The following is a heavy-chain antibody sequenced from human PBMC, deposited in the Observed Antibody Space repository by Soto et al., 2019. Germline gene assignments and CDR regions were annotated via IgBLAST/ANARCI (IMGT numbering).Heavy chain of an antibody. CDR2: ILYTVST. CDR3: ARLPRYDFWT. J-gene: IGHJ1*01. CDR1: GGSISINNYY. V-gene: IGHV4-39*01. D-gene: IGHD3-3*01. Sequence: QLQLQESGPGLVKPSETLSLTCTVSGGSISINNYYWGWIRQPPGKGLEWIGNILYTVSTSYNPSLSSRVTMSVDTSKSQFSLKLTSVTAADPAIYYCARLPRYDFWTWGQGTLVTVSS.